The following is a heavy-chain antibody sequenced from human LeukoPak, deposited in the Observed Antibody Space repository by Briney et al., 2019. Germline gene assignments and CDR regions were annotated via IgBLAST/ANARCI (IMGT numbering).Heavy chain of an antibody. CDR2: ISSSGSTI. V-gene: IGHV3-48*03. CDR1: GFTFSSYE. J-gene: IGHJ4*02. CDR3: ARAGPFVVVPAATDY. D-gene: IGHD2-2*01. Sequence: QPGGSLRLSCAASGFTFSSYEMNWVRQAPGKGLEWVSYISSSGSTIYYADSVKGRFTISRDNAKNSLYLQMNSLRAEDTAAYYCARAGPFVVVPAATDYWGQGTLVTVSS.